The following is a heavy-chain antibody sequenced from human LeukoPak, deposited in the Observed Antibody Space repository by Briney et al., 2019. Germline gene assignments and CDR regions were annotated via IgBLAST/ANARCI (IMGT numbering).Heavy chain of an antibody. CDR3: ATSSGPSYSFDY. J-gene: IGHJ4*02. V-gene: IGHV3-53*01. D-gene: IGHD1-26*01. Sequence: HPGGSLRLSCAASRFTVSSNYMSWVRQAPGKGLEWISFISAAGTTDYADSMKGRFTISRDNSKNTLYLQIDSLRAEDTAVYYYATSSGPSYSFDYWGQGTLVTVSS. CDR2: ISAAGTT. CDR1: RFTVSSNY.